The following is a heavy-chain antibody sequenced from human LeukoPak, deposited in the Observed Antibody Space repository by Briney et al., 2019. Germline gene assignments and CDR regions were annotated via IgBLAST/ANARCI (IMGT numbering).Heavy chain of an antibody. J-gene: IGHJ4*02. CDR2: IYPDDSDT. Sequence: GASLKISCKGSGYSFTNYWIGWVRQMPGKGLEWMGIIYPDDSDTRYSPSFQGQVTISADKSIRTAYLHWSSLKASDTAIYYCARHFGNRKNFDFWGRGTLVTVSS. V-gene: IGHV5-51*01. CDR3: ARHFGNRKNFDF. CDR1: GYSFTNYW. D-gene: IGHD1-14*01.